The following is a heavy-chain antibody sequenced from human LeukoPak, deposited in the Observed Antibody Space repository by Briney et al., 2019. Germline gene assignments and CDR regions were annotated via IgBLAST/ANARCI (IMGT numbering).Heavy chain of an antibody. D-gene: IGHD6-13*01. J-gene: IGHJ4*02. V-gene: IGHV4-61*05. CDR1: GGSISSSSYY. CDR2: IYYSGST. Sequence: PSETLSLTCTVSGGSISSSSYYWSWIRQPPGKGLEWIGYIYYSGSTNYNPSLKSRVTISVDTSKNQFSLKLSSVTAADTAVYYCARRFSYQAAAFDYWGQGTLVTVSS. CDR3: ARRFSYQAAAFDY.